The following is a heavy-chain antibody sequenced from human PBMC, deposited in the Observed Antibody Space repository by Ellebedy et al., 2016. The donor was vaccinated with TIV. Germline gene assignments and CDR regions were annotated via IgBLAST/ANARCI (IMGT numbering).Heavy chain of an antibody. CDR3: ARVDYGLAFHI. D-gene: IGHD3-16*01. CDR2: IYSSGIT. J-gene: IGHJ3*02. Sequence: GGSLRLSCAASGFTVSSNYMSWVRQAPGKGLEWVSVIYSSGITYYADSVKGRFTISRDNSRDNSKNTVYLQMNSLRDEDTAVYYCARVDYGLAFHIWGQGTMVTVSS. CDR1: GFTVSSNY. V-gene: IGHV3-66*01.